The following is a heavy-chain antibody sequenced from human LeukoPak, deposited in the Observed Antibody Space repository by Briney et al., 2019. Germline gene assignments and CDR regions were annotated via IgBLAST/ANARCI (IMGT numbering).Heavy chain of an antibody. D-gene: IGHD6-19*01. V-gene: IGHV4-61*01. CDR2: IYYSGST. CDR1: GGSVSSGSYY. Sequence: SETLSLTCTVSGGSVSSGSYYWSWIRQPPGKGLEWIGYIYYSGSTNYNPSLKSRVTISVDTSKNQFSLKLNSMTAADTAVYYCARLGIAVAHPNFDYWGQGTLVTVSS. J-gene: IGHJ4*02. CDR3: ARLGIAVAHPNFDY.